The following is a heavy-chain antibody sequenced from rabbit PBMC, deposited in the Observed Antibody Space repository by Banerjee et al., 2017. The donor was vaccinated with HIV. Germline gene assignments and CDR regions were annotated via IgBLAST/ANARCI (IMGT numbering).Heavy chain of an antibody. CDR1: GFSFSSSYW. V-gene: IGHV1S45*01. CDR2: IYAGSSGTT. CDR3: ARGDYSSGWGNL. J-gene: IGHJ4*01. D-gene: IGHD4-1*01. Sequence: QEHLVESGGGLVQPGGSLTLTCTASGFSFSSSYWICWVRQAPGKGLEWIACIYAGSSGTTYYASWAKGRFTISKTSSTTVTLQMTSLTAADTATYFCARGDYSSGWGNLWGPGTLVTV.